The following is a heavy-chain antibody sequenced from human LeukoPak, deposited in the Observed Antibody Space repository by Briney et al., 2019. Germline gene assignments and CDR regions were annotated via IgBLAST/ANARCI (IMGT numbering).Heavy chain of an antibody. CDR1: GYTFNSYG. Sequence: ASVKVSCKASGYTFNSYGITWVRQAPGQGLEWMGWISVYNGNKNYARKFQGRVTMTTDTSTSTAYMEVRSLRSDDTAVYYCARVNSAQWLVGSNFDYWGQGTLVTVSS. CDR3: ARVNSAQWLVGSNFDY. CDR2: ISVYNGNK. D-gene: IGHD6-19*01. V-gene: IGHV1-18*01. J-gene: IGHJ4*02.